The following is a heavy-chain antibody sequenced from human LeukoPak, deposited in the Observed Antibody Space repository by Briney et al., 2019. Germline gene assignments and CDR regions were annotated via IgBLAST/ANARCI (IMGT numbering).Heavy chain of an antibody. D-gene: IGHD4-17*01. J-gene: IGHJ4*02. V-gene: IGHV5-51*01. CDR3: ARPGYYGGYSFDF. Sequence: ESPKISCKGSGYSFTSYWIGCVRQLPGKGLEGMGIIYPREHDTRYSPSFQGLVTISADKSISTAYLQWSSLKASDTAMYYCARPGYYGGYSFDFWGQGTLVTVS. CDR1: GYSFTSYW. CDR2: IYPREHDT.